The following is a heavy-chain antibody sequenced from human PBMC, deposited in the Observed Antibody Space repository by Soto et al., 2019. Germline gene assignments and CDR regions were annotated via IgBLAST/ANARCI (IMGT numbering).Heavy chain of an antibody. V-gene: IGHV3-11*06. CDR3: VRGGGGGLFEH. Sequence: QVHLVESGGGLVKPGGSLRLPCATSGFPFNDYYMTWIRQPPGKGLEWLSHISPKSTFRNYADSVKGRFTISRDNTESSLFLQMNSLGVDDTAVYSCVRGGGGGLFEHWGQGVLVTVSS. D-gene: IGHD2-21*01. CDR2: ISPKSTFR. CDR1: GFPFNDYY. J-gene: IGHJ4*02.